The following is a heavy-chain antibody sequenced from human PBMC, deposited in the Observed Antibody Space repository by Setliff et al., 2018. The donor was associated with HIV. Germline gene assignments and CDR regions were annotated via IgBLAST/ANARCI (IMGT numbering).Heavy chain of an antibody. CDR3: VRWYYCVSGACYRADY. CDR1: GTSFSDHY. V-gene: IGHV4-34*01. J-gene: IGHJ4*02. Sequence: PSETLSLTCSVYGTSFSDHYWSWVRQTPGKGLEWIGEMNQSGTTNYNPSPKSRVTMSIDTSERQFSLTLTSVTAADTAVYYCVRWYYCVSGACYRADYWGQGTMVTVSS. CDR2: MNQSGTT. D-gene: IGHD2-21*02.